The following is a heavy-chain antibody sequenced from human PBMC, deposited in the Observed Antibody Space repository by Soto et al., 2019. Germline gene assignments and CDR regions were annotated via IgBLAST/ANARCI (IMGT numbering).Heavy chain of an antibody. J-gene: IGHJ6*02. CDR3: AGGQPHYYYYCAMDV. CDR1: GGSFSDYH. CDR2: INHAGGT. D-gene: IGHD3-10*01. Sequence: SETLSLTCAVYGGSFSDYHWTWIRQPPGKGLEWIGEINHAGGTNYNPSLKSRVSISVHTSKNQFSLKLRSLTAADTAVYYCAGGQPHYYYYCAMDVWGQGTTVTVSS. V-gene: IGHV4-34*01.